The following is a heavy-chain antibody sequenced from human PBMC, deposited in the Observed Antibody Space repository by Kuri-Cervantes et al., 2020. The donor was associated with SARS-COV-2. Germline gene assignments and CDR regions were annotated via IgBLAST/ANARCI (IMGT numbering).Heavy chain of an antibody. Sequence: ASVKVSCKASGYTFTGYYMHWARQAPGQGLEWMGWINPNSGGTNYAQKFQGRVTMTRDTFISTAYMELSRLRSDDTAVYYCARDGGGFSLWFDPWGQGTLVTVSS. J-gene: IGHJ5*02. CDR2: INPNSGGT. V-gene: IGHV1-2*02. CDR1: GYTFTGYY. CDR3: ARDGGGFSLWFDP. D-gene: IGHD3-16*01.